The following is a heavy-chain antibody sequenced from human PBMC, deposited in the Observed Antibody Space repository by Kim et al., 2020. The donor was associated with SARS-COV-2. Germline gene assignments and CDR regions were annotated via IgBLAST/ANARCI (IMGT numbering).Heavy chain of an antibody. Sequence: ASVKVSCKASGYTFTSYGISWLRQAPGQGLEWMVWIIAYNGNTNYAQKLQGRVTMTTDTSTSTAYMELRSLRSDDTAVYYCARESDGDYVAAFDIWGQGTMVTVSS. V-gene: IGHV1-18*01. CDR3: ARESDGDYVAAFDI. J-gene: IGHJ3*02. CDR1: GYTFTSYG. CDR2: IIAYNGNT. D-gene: IGHD4-17*01.